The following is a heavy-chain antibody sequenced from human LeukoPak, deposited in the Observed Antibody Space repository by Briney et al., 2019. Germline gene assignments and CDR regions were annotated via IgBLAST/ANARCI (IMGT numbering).Heavy chain of an antibody. J-gene: IGHJ4*02. V-gene: IGHV1-18*01. CDR2: ISAYNGNT. CDR1: GYTFSNYG. D-gene: IGHD1-7*01. Sequence: ASVKVSCKASGYTFSNYGITWVRQAPGQGLEWMGWISAYNGNTNYAQKVQGRVTMTTDTSTSTAYMEVRSLRSDDTAVYYCARARGHWNYDFWGQGTLVTVSS. CDR3: ARARGHWNYDF.